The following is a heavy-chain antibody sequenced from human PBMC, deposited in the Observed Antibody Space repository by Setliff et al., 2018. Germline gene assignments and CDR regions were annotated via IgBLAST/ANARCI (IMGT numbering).Heavy chain of an antibody. CDR3: ARHVLQFLEWLSAFDY. V-gene: IGHV4-34*01. J-gene: IGHJ4*02. D-gene: IGHD3-3*01. CDR2: INHSGST. Sequence: SETLSLTCAVYGGSFSGYYWSWIRQPPGKGLEWIGEINHSGSTNYNPSLKSRVTISVDTSKNQFSLKLSSVTAADTAVYYCARHVLQFLEWLSAFDYWGQGTLVTVSS. CDR1: GGSFSGYY.